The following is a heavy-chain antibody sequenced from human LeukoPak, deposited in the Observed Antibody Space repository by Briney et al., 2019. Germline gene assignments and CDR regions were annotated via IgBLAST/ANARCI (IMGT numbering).Heavy chain of an antibody. V-gene: IGHV3-30-3*01. Sequence: PGGSLRLSCAASGFTFSSYAMHWVRQAPGKGLEWVAVISYDGSNKYYADSVKGRFTISRDNSKNTLYLQMNSLRAEDTAVYYCAREDIVVVPAAISILDYYYYGMDVWGQGTTVTVSS. CDR3: AREDIVVVPAAISILDYYYYGMDV. CDR2: ISYDGSNK. J-gene: IGHJ6*02. D-gene: IGHD2-2*01. CDR1: GFTFSSYA.